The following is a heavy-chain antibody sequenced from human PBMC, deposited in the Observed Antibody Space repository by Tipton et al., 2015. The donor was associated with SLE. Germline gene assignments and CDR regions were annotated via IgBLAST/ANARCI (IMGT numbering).Heavy chain of an antibody. J-gene: IGHJ4*02. CDR1: GGSISSGDYY. Sequence: TLSLTCTVSGGSISSGDYYWNWIRQPAGKGLEWIGHIYTSGSTNYNPSLKSRVTISVDTSKNQFSLKLSSVTAADTAVYYCARHPGGSSFDYWGQGTLVTVSS. V-gene: IGHV4-61*09. D-gene: IGHD1-26*01. CDR2: IYTSGST. CDR3: ARHPGGSSFDY.